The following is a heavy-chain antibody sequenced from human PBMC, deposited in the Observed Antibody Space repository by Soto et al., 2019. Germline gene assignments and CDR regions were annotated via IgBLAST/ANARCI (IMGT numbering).Heavy chain of an antibody. CDR1: GGSFRGYY. D-gene: IGHD3-22*01. Sequence: SETLSLTSAAYGGSFRGYYWSWIRQTPGKGLEWIGEINHSGSTNYNPSLKSRVTISVDTSKNQFSLKLSSVTAADTAVYYCAREMGYYDSSGHYDAFDIWGQGTMVTVSS. J-gene: IGHJ3*02. V-gene: IGHV4-34*01. CDR3: AREMGYYDSSGHYDAFDI. CDR2: INHSGST.